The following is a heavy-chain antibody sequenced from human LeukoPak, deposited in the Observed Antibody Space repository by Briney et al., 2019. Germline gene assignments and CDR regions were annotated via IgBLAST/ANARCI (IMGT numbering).Heavy chain of an antibody. CDR2: IYYSGST. V-gene: IGHV4-31*03. Sequence: PSQTLSLTCTVSGGSISSGGYYWSWIRQHPGKGLEWIRYIYYSGSTYYNPSLKSRVTISVDTSKNQFSLKLSSVTAADTAVYYCARVDIAAAGSWPPVGYFDYWGQGTLVTVSS. CDR3: ARVDIAAAGSWPPVGYFDY. D-gene: IGHD6-13*01. J-gene: IGHJ4*02. CDR1: GGSISSGGYY.